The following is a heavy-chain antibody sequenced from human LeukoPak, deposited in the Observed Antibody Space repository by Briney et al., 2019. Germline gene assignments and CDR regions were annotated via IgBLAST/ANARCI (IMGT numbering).Heavy chain of an antibody. Sequence: GGSLRLSCAASGFTFSSYEMNWVRQAPGKGLEWVSYISSSGSTIYYADSVKGRFTISRDNAKNSLYLQMNSLRAEDTAVYYCARGIRRFIRGSDGFDYWGQGTLVTVSS. CDR1: GFTFSSYE. CDR2: ISSSGSTI. CDR3: ARGIRRFIRGSDGFDY. J-gene: IGHJ4*02. D-gene: IGHD5-24*01. V-gene: IGHV3-48*03.